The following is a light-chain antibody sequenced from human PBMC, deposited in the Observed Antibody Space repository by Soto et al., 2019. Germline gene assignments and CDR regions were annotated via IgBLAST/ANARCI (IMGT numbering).Light chain of an antibody. J-gene: IGLJ1*01. CDR3: AAWDDSLKGYV. CDR1: GXNIGRNT. V-gene: IGLV1-44*01. CDR2: SNN. Sequence: QSVLTQPPSASGTPGQRVTVCCSGSGXNIGRNTVNWYQQLPGTAPKLLIYSNNQRPSGVPDRFSGSKSGTSASLAISGLQSEDEADYYCAAWDDSLKGYVFGTGTKVTVL.